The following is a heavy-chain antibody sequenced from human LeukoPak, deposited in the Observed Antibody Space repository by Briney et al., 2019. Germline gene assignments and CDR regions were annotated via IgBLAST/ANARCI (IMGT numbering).Heavy chain of an antibody. CDR2: ISGSGGST. J-gene: IGHJ4*02. Sequence: GGSLRLSCAASGFTFSSYAMSWVRQAPGKGLEWVSAISGSGGSTYYADSVKGRFTISRDNSKNTLYLQVNSLRAEDTAVYYCAKARSRDGYNYADYWGQGTLVTVSS. CDR3: AKARSRDGYNYADY. CDR1: GFTFSSYA. V-gene: IGHV3-23*01. D-gene: IGHD5-24*01.